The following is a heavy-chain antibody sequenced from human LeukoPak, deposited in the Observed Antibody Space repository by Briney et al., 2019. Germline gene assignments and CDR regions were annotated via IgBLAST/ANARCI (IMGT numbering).Heavy chain of an antibody. CDR1: GFPYSTNA. J-gene: IGHJ3*02. CDR3: AKKFYHASHGYYAFDI. D-gene: IGHD3-22*01. CDR2: ISAGGRDT. V-gene: IGHV3-23*01. Sequence: QPGGSLRLSCAASGFPYSTNAMSWVRQAPGKGLEWVSAISAGGRDTYYADSVKGRFTISRDNSKNILYLQVNCLRAEDTALYYCAKKFYHASHGYYAFDIWGQGTMVTVPS.